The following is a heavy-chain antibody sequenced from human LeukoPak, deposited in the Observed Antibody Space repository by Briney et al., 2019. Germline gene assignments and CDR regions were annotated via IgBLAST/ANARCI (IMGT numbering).Heavy chain of an antibody. CDR2: IYTSGST. Sequence: PSETLSLTCTVSGGSISSGGYYWSWIRQHPGKGLEWIGYIYTSGSTNYNPSLRSRITISVDTSKNQFSLKLSSVTAADTAVYYCARMSRWFDPWGQGTLVTVSS. J-gene: IGHJ5*02. CDR1: GGSISSGGYY. V-gene: IGHV4-61*08. CDR3: ARMSRWFDP.